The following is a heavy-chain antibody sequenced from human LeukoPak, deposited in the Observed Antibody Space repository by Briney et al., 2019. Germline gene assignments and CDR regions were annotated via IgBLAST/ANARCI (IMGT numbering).Heavy chain of an antibody. CDR2: IYHSGST. J-gene: IGHJ4*02. CDR3: ARGLPYY. Sequence: SETLSLTCAVSGYSISSGYYWGWIRQPPGKGLEWIGSIYHSGSTYYNPSLKSRVTISVDTSKNQFSLKLSSVTAADTAVYYCARGLPYYWGQGTLVTVSS. V-gene: IGHV4-38-2*01. CDR1: GYSISSGYY.